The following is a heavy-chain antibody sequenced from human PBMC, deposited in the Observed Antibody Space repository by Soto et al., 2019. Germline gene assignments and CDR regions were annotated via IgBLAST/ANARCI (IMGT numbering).Heavy chain of an antibody. CDR2: IYYTGST. Sequence: PSETLSLTCTVSGGSVRSGDCYWSWIRQPPGKGLEWIGNIYYTGSTNYNPSLKSQVTISVDRSKNQFSLKLTSANAADTAVYYCARGRTVRNYADDSSDYFYFFDYWGQGTQVTVSS. CDR1: GGSVRSGDCY. V-gene: IGHV4-61*08. D-gene: IGHD3-22*01. J-gene: IGHJ4*02. CDR3: ARGRTVRNYADDSSDYFYFFDY.